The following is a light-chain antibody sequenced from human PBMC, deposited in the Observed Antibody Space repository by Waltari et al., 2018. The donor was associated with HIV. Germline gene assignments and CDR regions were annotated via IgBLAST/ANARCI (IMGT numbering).Light chain of an antibody. Sequence: DIQMTQSPSTLSASVGDIVTITCRASQTISDWLAWYQKKPGKAPEALIYKASTLESGVPSRFSGIGYGTEFTLTISSLQPDDLGTYYCQQYKTYPLTFGGGTKVEI. J-gene: IGKJ4*01. CDR1: QTISDW. CDR3: QQYKTYPLT. CDR2: KAS. V-gene: IGKV1-5*03.